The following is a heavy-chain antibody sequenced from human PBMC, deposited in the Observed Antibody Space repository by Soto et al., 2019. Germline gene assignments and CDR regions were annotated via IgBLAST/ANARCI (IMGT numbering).Heavy chain of an antibody. CDR3: VQSRCGGDCLQSYSSHSYYGLDV. CDR1: GFSLSTTGVG. D-gene: IGHD2-21*02. V-gene: IGHV2-5*02. CDR2: IYWDDDK. Sequence: QITLKESGPTLVKPTQTLTLTCTFSGFSLSTTGVGVGWIRQPPGKALEWLALIYWDDDKRYNPSLNSRLTITKETSKNPVVLAMTNMDPVDTATYYCVQSRCGGDCLQSYSSHSYYGLDVWGQGTTVTVSS. J-gene: IGHJ6*02.